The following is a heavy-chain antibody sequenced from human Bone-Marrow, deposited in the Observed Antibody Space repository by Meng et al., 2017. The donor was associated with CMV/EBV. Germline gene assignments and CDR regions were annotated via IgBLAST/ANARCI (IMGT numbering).Heavy chain of an antibody. D-gene: IGHD1-7*01. CDR1: GYTFTGYY. V-gene: IGHV1-2*02. Sequence: ASVKVSCKTSGYTFTGYYLHWVRQAPGQGLEWMGWIDPNSGGTSYAQKFQGRVTMTRDTSISTAYMELSRLRSDDTAVCYCASRRTYNWNYASNYYYGMDVWGQGTTVTVSS. J-gene: IGHJ6*02. CDR3: ASRRTYNWNYASNYYYGMDV. CDR2: IDPNSGGT.